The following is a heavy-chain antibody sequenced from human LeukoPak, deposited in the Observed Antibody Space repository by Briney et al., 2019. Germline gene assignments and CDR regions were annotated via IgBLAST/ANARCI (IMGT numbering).Heavy chain of an antibody. V-gene: IGHV3-30*18. CDR2: ISYDGSNK. CDR1: GFTFSSYV. D-gene: IGHD5-18*01. Sequence: GRSLRLSCAASGFTFSSYVMHWVRQAPGKGLEWVAIISYDGSNKYYADSVKGRFTISRDNSKNTLFLQMISLRAEDTAVYYCAKDRTSVHLWLSDLDYWGQGALVTVSS. J-gene: IGHJ4*02. CDR3: AKDRTSVHLWLSDLDY.